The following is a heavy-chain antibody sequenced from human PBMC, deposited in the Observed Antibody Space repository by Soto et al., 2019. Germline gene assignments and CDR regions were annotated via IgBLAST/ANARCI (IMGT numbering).Heavy chain of an antibody. CDR3: ARDVPGSQGRYFDF. V-gene: IGHV1-2*04. J-gene: IGHJ4*02. D-gene: IGHD6-19*01. Sequence: QVQLVQSGAEVKKPGASVKVSCKASGYPFNIYYLHWVRQAPGQGLEWMGWINLQSGDTKNAPKFQDWVTLTRDPSLSTAYLELSRLTPDDAAVYFCARDVPGSQGRYFDFWGQGTLVSVSS. CDR1: GYPFNIYY. CDR2: INLQSGDT.